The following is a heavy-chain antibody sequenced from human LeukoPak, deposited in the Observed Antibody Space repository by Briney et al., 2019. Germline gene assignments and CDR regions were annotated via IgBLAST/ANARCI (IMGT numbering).Heavy chain of an antibody. CDR3: ARGRWFGESLPAHFEY. CDR1: GFTFRRYA. J-gene: IGHJ4*02. V-gene: IGHV3-23*01. CDR2: ISGSGGST. D-gene: IGHD3-10*01. Sequence: GGSLRLSCAASGFTFRRYAMSWVRQAPGKGLEWVSGISGSGGSTYYADPVKGRFTISRDNAKNSLYLQMNTLRADDTAVYYCARGRWFGESLPAHFEYWGQGTLVTVSS.